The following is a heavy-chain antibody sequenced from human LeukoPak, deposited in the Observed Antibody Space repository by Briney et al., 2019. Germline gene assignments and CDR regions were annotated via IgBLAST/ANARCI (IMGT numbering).Heavy chain of an antibody. CDR3: ARDHNYAFDN. CDR1: GFPFIEYS. D-gene: IGHD1-1*01. CDR2: IGIDSGNT. V-gene: IGHV3-48*01. Sequence: GGSLRLSCTASGFPFIEYSMNRVLQAPGKGLEWISYIGIDSGNTKYADSVRGRFTISADKAKNSLYLQMNSLRVEDTAVYYCARDHNYAFDNWGQGTLVSVAS. J-gene: IGHJ4*02.